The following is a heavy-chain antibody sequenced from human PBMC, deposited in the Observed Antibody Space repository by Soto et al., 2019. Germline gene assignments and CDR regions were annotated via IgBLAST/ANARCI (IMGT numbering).Heavy chain of an antibody. Sequence: PGGSLRLSCAASGFTFSSYSMSWVRQAPGKGLDLVSAIIGSGGSKYYSASVKGRFTIPRDNSSYTLCIQMSSLRAQDTAVYYSAKDMASSREGRSWCQRSPVTVSS. V-gene: IGHV3-23*01. CDR3: AKDMASSREGRS. J-gene: IGHJ4*02. CDR2: IIGSGGSK. D-gene: IGHD6-13*01. CDR1: GFTFSSYS.